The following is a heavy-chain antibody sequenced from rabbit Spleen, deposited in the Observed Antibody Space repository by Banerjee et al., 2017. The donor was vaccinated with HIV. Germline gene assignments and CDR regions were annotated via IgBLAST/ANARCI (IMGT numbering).Heavy chain of an antibody. CDR2: IYTGDGNI. CDR3: ARDWGSAYNL. CDR1: GFDFSSNHW. D-gene: IGHD3-1*01. J-gene: IGHJ4*01. V-gene: IGHV1S45*01. Sequence: QEQVVESGGGLVQPEGSLTLTCKASGFDFSSNHWMSWVRQAPGKGLEWIGLIYTGDGNIWYASWARGRFTISKTSSTTVTLQMTSLTAADTATYFCARDWGSAYNLWGQGTLVTVS.